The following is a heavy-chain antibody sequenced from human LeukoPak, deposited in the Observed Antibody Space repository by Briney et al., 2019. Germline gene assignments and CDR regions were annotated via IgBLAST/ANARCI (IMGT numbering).Heavy chain of an antibody. Sequence: PSETLSLTCTVSGPFIKTYYWSWIRQVPGKGLEWIGHIYDSGNTNYNPSLKSRVTILADTSKSQFSLKLNSVTAADTAVYFCATRRGFELLFDLWGQGTRVTVSS. D-gene: IGHD3-10*01. CDR3: ATRRGFELLFDL. V-gene: IGHV4-59*01. CDR2: IYDSGNT. CDR1: GPFIKTYY. J-gene: IGHJ4*02.